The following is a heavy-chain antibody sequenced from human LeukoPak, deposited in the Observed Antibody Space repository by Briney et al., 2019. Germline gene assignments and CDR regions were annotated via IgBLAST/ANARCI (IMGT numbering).Heavy chain of an antibody. CDR3: ARAPIQLWLRGAFDI. V-gene: IGHV3-30*03. CDR1: GFTFSSYG. D-gene: IGHD5-18*01. J-gene: IGHJ3*02. CDR2: ISYDGSNK. Sequence: PGGSLRLSCAASGFTFSSYGMHWVRQAPGKGLEWVAVISYDGSNKYYADSVKGRFTISRDNSKNTLYLQMNSLRAEDTALYHCARAPIQLWLRGAFDIWGQGTMVTVSS.